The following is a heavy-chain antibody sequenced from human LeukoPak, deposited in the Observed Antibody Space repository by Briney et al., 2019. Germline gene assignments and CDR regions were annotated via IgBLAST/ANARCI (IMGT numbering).Heavy chain of an antibody. CDR1: GGTFSSYA. Sequence: SVKVSCKASGGTFSSYAISWVRQAPGQGLEWMGRIIPILGIANYAQKFQGRVTITADKSTSTAYMELSSLRSEDTAVYYCAGLGVPGIAAAGTISSDYWGQGTLVTVSS. CDR3: AGLGVPGIAAAGTISSDY. V-gene: IGHV1-69*04. CDR2: IIPILGIA. D-gene: IGHD6-13*01. J-gene: IGHJ4*02.